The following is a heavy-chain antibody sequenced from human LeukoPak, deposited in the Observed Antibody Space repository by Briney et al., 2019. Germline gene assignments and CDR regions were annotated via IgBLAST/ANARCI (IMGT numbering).Heavy chain of an antibody. V-gene: IGHV4-59*11. D-gene: IGHD3-22*01. J-gene: IGHJ4*02. CDR2: MYYTGST. Sequence: PSETLSLTCTVSGASISGHYWSWIRQPPGKGLEWIGYMYYTGSTNYNPSLKSRVTISVDTSRKQFSLRLSSVTAADTAVYYCARVASSAYNSYFDSWGQGILVTVSS. CDR1: GASISGHY. CDR3: ARVASSAYNSYFDS.